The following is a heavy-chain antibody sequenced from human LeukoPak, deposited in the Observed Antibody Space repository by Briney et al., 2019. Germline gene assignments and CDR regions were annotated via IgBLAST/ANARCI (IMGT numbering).Heavy chain of an antibody. J-gene: IGHJ4*02. Sequence: ASVKVSCKASGYTFTSYDIHWVRQATGQGLEWMGWMNPNSGNTGYAQKFQGRVTMTRNTSISTAYMELSSLRSEDTAVYYCAKNVGIAVAGTADYWGQGTLVTVSS. D-gene: IGHD6-19*01. CDR1: GYTFTSYD. CDR3: AKNVGIAVAGTADY. V-gene: IGHV1-8*01. CDR2: MNPNSGNT.